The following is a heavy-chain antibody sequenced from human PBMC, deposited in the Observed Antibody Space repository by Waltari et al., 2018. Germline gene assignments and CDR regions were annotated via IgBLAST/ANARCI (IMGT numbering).Heavy chain of an antibody. CDR3: ARDFEQWLPFDY. CDR1: GFTFSSYS. V-gene: IGHV3-21*01. Sequence: EVQLVESGGGLVKPGGSLRLSCAASGFTFSSYSMNWVRQAPGKGLEWVSSISSSSSYIYDADSVKGRFTISRDNSKNTLYLQMNSLRAEDTAVYYCARDFEQWLPFDYWGQGTLVTVSS. CDR2: ISSSSSYI. D-gene: IGHD6-19*01. J-gene: IGHJ4*02.